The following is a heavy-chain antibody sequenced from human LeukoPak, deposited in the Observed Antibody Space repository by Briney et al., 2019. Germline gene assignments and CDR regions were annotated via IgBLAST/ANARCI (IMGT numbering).Heavy chain of an antibody. J-gene: IGHJ4*02. CDR1: GFTFSSYA. CDR2: ISYDGSNK. V-gene: IGHV3-30*04. CDR3: ARGSYGDYARFDY. Sequence: GGSLRLSCAASGFTFSSYAMHWVRQAPGKGLEWVAVISYDGSNKYYADSVKGRFTIFRDNSKNTLYLQMNSLRAEDTAVYYCARGSYGDYARFDYWGQGTLVTVSS. D-gene: IGHD4-17*01.